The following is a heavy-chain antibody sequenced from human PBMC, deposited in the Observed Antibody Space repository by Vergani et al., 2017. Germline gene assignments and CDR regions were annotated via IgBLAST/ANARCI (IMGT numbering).Heavy chain of an antibody. Sequence: QVQLQESGPGLVKPSETLSLTCPVSGGSISSYYWSWIRQPPGKGLEWIGYIYYSGSTNYTPSLTSRVTISVDTSKNQFSLKLSSVTAADTAVYYCAREYGDSPRFDYWGQGTLVTVSS. CDR1: GGSISSYY. CDR3: AREYGDSPRFDY. CDR2: IYYSGST. V-gene: IGHV4-59*01. J-gene: IGHJ4*02. D-gene: IGHD4-17*01.